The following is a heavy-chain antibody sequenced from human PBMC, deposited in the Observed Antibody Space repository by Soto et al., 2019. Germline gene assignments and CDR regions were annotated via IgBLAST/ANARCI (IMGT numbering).Heavy chain of an antibody. CDR2: ISYDGSNK. D-gene: IGHD2-2*01. J-gene: IGHJ3*02. CDR3: ARDGSGYCISTSCHSDAFDI. V-gene: IGHV3-30-3*01. Sequence: PGGSLRLSCAASGFTFSSYAMHWVRQAPGKGLEWVAVISYDGSNKYYADSVKGRFTISRDNSKNTLYLQMNSLRAEDTAVYYCARDGSGYCISTSCHSDAFDIWGQGTMVTVSS. CDR1: GFTFSSYA.